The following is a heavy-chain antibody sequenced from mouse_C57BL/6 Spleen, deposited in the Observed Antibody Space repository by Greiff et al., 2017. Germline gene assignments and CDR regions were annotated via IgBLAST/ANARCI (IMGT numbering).Heavy chain of an antibody. V-gene: IGHV1-42*01. Sequence: VQLQQSGPELVKPGASVKISCKASGYSFTGYYMNWVKQSPEKSIEWIGEINPSTGGTTYNQKFKAKATLTVDKSSSTAYMQLKSLTSEDSAVYYCAREGDYWGQGTTLTVSS. J-gene: IGHJ2*01. CDR1: GYSFTGYY. CDR2: INPSTGGT. CDR3: AREGDY.